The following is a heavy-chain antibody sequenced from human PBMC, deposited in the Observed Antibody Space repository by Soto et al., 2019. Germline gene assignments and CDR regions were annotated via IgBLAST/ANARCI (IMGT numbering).Heavy chain of an antibody. CDR1: GGSISSSNFY. V-gene: IGHV4-39*01. D-gene: IGHD2-15*01. CDR3: AKDASCYSCGA. Sequence: QLQLQESGPGLVKPSETLSLTCAVSGGSISSSNFYWGWFRQPPGKGLAWIGSIRYGGSTYYSPSLESRVTISVDTSKNQFSLNVSSVTAADTAVYYCAKDASCYSCGAWGQGALVTVSS. J-gene: IGHJ4*02. CDR2: IRYGGST.